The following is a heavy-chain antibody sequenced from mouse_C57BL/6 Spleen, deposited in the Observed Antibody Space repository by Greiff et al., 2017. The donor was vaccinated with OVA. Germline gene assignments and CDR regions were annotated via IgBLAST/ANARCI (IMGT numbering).Heavy chain of an antibody. CDR3: ARTYEGMCY. V-gene: IGHV1-53*01. J-gene: IGHJ4*01. D-gene: IGHD2-12*01. Sequence: QVKLQQPGTELVQPGASVKLSCKASGYTFTSYWMHLVKQRPGQGLEWIGNINPSNGGTNYNEQFKSQAPLPVDKSSSTAYMQLSSLTSEDTAVYYCARTYEGMCYWGQGTSVTASS. CDR2: INPSNGGT. CDR1: GYTFTSYW.